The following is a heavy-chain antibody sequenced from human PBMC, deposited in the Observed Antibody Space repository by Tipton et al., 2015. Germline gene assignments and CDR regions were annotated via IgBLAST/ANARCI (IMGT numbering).Heavy chain of an antibody. CDR2: IYPGDSDP. V-gene: IGHV5-51*01. J-gene: IGHJ5*01. CDR3: ARLNGDPSSGELRPGGERFDS. Sequence: VQLVQSGAEVKKPGESLRISCKGVGYIFTNYWIGWVRQMPGRGLEWMGFIYPGDSDPTYSPSFQGQVTFSVDKSITTAYLQWSTLRASDTAMYYCARLNGDPSSGELRPGGERFDSWGQGTRVTVSS. D-gene: IGHD2-8*01. CDR1: GYIFTNYW.